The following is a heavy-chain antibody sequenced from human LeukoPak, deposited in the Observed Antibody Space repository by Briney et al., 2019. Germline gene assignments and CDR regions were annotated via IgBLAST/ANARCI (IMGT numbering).Heavy chain of an antibody. CDR3: ARGSKNDFWSGNPSEGWFDP. D-gene: IGHD3-3*01. CDR1: GGSFSGYY. V-gene: IGHV4-34*01. Sequence: PSETLSLTCAVYGGSFSGYYWSWIRQPPGKGLEWIGEINHSGSTNYNPSLKSRVTISVDTSKNQFSLKLSSVTAADTAVYYCARGSKNDFWSGNPSEGWFDPWGQGTLVTVSS. J-gene: IGHJ5*02. CDR2: INHSGST.